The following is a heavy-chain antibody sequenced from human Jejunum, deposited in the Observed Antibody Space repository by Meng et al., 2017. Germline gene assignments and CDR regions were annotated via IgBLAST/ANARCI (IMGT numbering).Heavy chain of an antibody. J-gene: IGHJ4*02. D-gene: IGHD1-1*01. CDR2: ISDDGSKK. CDR1: GFTFSNYD. Sequence: GGSLRLSCAASGFTFSNYDMHWVRQAPGKGLEWVAIISDDGSKKYYADSVKGRFTISRDNSKKTLEVQMISLRADDTAVYYCARGRYDNNWYINYWGQGTLVTVSS. CDR3: ARGRYDNNWYINY. V-gene: IGHV3-30*01.